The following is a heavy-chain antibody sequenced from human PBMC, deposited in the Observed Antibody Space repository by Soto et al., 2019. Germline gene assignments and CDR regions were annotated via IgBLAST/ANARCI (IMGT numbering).Heavy chain of an antibody. J-gene: IGHJ4*02. Sequence: ASVKVSCKASGYTFTSYGINWVRQAPGRGLEWMGWINSGNGNTKYSQQFQGRVIIDRDTSASTAYMELSSLRSEDTAVYYCARGGYFDSSNYLAYWGLGTLVTVSS. CDR3: ARGGYFDSSNYLAY. D-gene: IGHD3-22*01. CDR2: INSGNGNT. CDR1: GYTFTSYG. V-gene: IGHV1-3*01.